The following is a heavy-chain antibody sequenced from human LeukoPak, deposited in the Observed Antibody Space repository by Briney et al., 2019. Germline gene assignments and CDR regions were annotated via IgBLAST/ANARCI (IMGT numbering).Heavy chain of an antibody. CDR3: AKATTKDTAMVQDY. D-gene: IGHD5-18*01. J-gene: IGHJ4*02. Sequence: QSGGSLRLSCAASGFTFSSYVMSWVRQAPGKGLEWVSDISGGGGTTYYADYVKGRFTISRDNSKNTLYLQMNSLRAEDTAVYYCAKATTKDTAMVQDYWGQGTLVTVSS. CDR2: ISGGGGTT. V-gene: IGHV3-23*01. CDR1: GFTFSSYV.